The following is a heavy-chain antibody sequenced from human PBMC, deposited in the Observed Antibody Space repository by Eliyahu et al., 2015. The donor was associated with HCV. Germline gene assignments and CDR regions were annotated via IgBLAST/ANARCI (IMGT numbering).Heavy chain of an antibody. V-gene: IGHV2-5*01. CDR1: GFSLSTSGVG. CDR2: IYWNDDK. J-gene: IGHJ5*02. CDR3: AHSHRFGRGRSNWFDP. Sequence: QITLKESGPTLVKPTQTLTLTCTFSGFSLSTSGVGVGWIRQPPGKALEWLALIYWNDDKRYSPSLKSRLTITKDTSKNQVVLTMTNMDPVDTATYYCAHSHRFGRGRSNWFDPWGQGTLVTVSS. D-gene: IGHD3-10*01.